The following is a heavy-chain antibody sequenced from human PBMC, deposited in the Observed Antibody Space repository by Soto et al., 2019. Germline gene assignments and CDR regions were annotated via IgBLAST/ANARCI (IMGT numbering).Heavy chain of an antibody. V-gene: IGHV3-23*01. Sequence: PGGSLRLSCAASGFTFSSYAMSWVRQAPGKGLEWVSAISGSGGSTYYADSVKGRFTISRDNSKNTLYLQMNSLRAEDTAVYYCAKRGRDCSGGSCYPLWDYYYYYMDVWGKGTTVTVSS. D-gene: IGHD2-15*01. CDR1: GFTFSSYA. CDR2: ISGSGGST. CDR3: AKRGRDCSGGSCYPLWDYYYYYMDV. J-gene: IGHJ6*03.